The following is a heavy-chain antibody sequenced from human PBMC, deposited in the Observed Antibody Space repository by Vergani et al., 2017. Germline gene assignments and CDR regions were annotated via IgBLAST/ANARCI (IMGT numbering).Heavy chain of an antibody. CDR2: IRYDGSNK. Sequence: QVQLVESGGGVVQPGGSLRLSCAASGFTFSSYGMHWVRQAPGKGLEWVAFIRYDGSNKYYADSVKGRFTISRDNSKNTLYLQMNSLRAEDTAVYYCARLHYYYYYYMDVWGKGTTVTVSS. V-gene: IGHV3-30*02. D-gene: IGHD2-15*01. CDR1: GFTFSSYG. CDR3: ARLHYYYYYYMDV. J-gene: IGHJ6*03.